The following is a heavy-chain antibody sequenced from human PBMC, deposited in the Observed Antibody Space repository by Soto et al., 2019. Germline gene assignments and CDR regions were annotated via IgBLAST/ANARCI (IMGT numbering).Heavy chain of an antibody. V-gene: IGHV4-31*03. CDR3: ARGGYYYENSGQNAYDY. D-gene: IGHD3-22*01. CDR2: IYYGGST. CDR1: GGSISSGCYY. J-gene: IGHJ4*01. Sequence: TLSLTGTVSGGSISSGCYYWSWIRQHPGKGLEWIGYIYYGGSTYYNPSLKSRATISGDTSKNQFSLKLSSVTAADTAVYYCARGGYYYENSGQNAYDYWGQGILVTVS.